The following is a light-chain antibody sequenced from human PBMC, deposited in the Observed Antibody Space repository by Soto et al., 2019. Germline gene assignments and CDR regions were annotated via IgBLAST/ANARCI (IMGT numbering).Light chain of an antibody. J-gene: IGLJ2*01. CDR2: EVN. Sequence: QSALTQPASVSGSPGQSITISCTGTSSDVGGYNYVSWYQQHPGKAPKLMIYEVNNRPSGVSNRFSGSKSGNTASLTISGLQAEEESDYYCNSYTISSTRVFGGGTKLTVL. CDR3: NSYTISSTRV. V-gene: IGLV2-14*01. CDR1: SSDVGGYNY.